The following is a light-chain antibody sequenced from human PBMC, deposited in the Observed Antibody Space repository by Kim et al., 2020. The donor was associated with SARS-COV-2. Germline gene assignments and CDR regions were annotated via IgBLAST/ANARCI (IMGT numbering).Light chain of an antibody. CDR1: QSGGTN. Sequence: SPGQSATLSCRASQSGGTNVAWEQQSPGQAPRLLIYSASIRAIGIPARFSGSGSGTDFTLTISSLQSEDLAVYYCQQYDDWPPWTFGQGTKVDIK. V-gene: IGKV3-15*01. J-gene: IGKJ1*01. CDR2: SAS. CDR3: QQYDDWPPWT.